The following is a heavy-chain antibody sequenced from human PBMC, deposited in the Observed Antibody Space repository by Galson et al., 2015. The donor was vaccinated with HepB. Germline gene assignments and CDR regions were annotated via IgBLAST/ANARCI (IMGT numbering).Heavy chain of an antibody. Sequence: SLRLSCAASGFAFDTHAMSWVRQAPGRGLEWISGISGNGDSTFYADSVKGGFTVSRDNSNNMLYLQMNSLRAEDAGLYFCAKGYGLFDSWGQGILVTVSS. CDR2: ISGNGDST. V-gene: IGHV3-23*01. D-gene: IGHD5-18*01. CDR1: GFAFDTHA. CDR3: AKGYGLFDS. J-gene: IGHJ5*01.